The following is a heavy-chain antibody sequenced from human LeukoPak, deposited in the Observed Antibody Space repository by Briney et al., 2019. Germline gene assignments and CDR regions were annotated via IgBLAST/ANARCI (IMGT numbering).Heavy chain of an antibody. J-gene: IGHJ4*02. D-gene: IGHD3-16*01. CDR1: GFTFSGFW. V-gene: IGHV3-7*04. CDR3: VRGGGSFDS. Sequence: GGSLRLSCAASGFTFSGFWMSWVRQAPTKGLEWVANITYDGSDKRYVDSVKGRFTVSRDNANNSLYLQMNSLRAEDTAVYYCVRGGGSFDSWGQGTLVTVSS. CDR2: ITYDGSDK.